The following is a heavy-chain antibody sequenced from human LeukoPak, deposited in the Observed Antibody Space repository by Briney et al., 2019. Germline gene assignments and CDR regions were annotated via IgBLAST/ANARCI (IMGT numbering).Heavy chain of an antibody. D-gene: IGHD1-26*01. CDR2: INPNSGGT. J-gene: IGHJ3*02. CDR3: ARDPALLVGATTGSAFDI. CDR1: GYTFTGYY. V-gene: IGHV1-2*02. Sequence: GASVKVSCKASGYTFTGYYMHWVRQAPGQGLEWMGWINPNSGGTNYAQKFQGRVTMTRDTSISTAYMELSRLRSDDTAVYYCARDPALLVGATTGSAFDIWGQGTMVTVSS.